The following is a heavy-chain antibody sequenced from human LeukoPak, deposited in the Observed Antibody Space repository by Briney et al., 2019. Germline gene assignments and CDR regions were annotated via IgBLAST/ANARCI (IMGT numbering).Heavy chain of an antibody. CDR3: ARDLNYYDSSGYLPL. V-gene: IGHV4-39*07. J-gene: IGHJ4*02. D-gene: IGHD3-22*01. CDR2: IYYSGST. Sequence: ETLSLTCTVSGGSISSSSYYWGWIRQPPGKGLEWIGSIYYSGSTYYNPSLKSRVTISVDTSKNQFSLKLSSVTAADTAVYYCARDLNYYDSSGYLPLWGQGTLVTVSS. CDR1: GGSISSSSYY.